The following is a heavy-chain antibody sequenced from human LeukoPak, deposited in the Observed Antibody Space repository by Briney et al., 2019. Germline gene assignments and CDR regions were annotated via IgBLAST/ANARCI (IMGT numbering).Heavy chain of an antibody. CDR3: ARLRPLAARWDFDY. V-gene: IGHV1-18*04. Sequence: ASVKVSCKASGYTFNGYYMHWVRQAPGQGLEWVGWISAYNGNTNYAQKLQGRVTMTTDTSTSTAYMELRSLISDDTAVYYCARLRPLAARWDFDYWGQGTLVTVSS. D-gene: IGHD6-6*01. J-gene: IGHJ4*02. CDR1: GYTFNGYY. CDR2: ISAYNGNT.